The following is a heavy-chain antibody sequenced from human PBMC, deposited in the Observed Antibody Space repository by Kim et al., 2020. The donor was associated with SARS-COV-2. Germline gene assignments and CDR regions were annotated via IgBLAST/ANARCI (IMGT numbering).Heavy chain of an antibody. J-gene: IGHJ3*02. V-gene: IGHV3-7*03. CDR1: GFTFSSYW. Sequence: GGSLRLSCAASGFTFSSYWMSWVRQAPGKGLEWVANIKQDGSEKYYVDSVKGRFTISRDNAKNSLYLQMNSLRAEDTAVYYCARDQFDHSGSYYGAFDIWGQGTMVTVSS. CDR2: IKQDGSEK. D-gene: IGHD1-26*01. CDR3: ARDQFDHSGSYYGAFDI.